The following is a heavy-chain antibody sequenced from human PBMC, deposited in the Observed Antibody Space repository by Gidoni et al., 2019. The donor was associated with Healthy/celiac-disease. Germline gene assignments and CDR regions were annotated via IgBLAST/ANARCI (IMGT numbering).Heavy chain of an antibody. CDR2: IYSGGST. J-gene: IGHJ3*02. V-gene: IGHV3-53*01. CDR3: ARVPAPWRSWRSGYDSDDAFDI. D-gene: IGHD5-12*01. CDR1: GFTVRSNY. Sequence: EVQLVESGGGLIQPGGSLRLSCAASGFTVRSNYMSWVRQAPGKGLGWVLVIYSGGSTYYADSVKGRFTISRDNSKNTLYLQRNSLRAEDTAVYYCARVPAPWRSWRSGYDSDDAFDIWGQGTMVTVSS.